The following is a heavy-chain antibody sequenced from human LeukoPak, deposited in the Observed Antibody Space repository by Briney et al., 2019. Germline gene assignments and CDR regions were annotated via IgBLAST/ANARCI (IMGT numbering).Heavy chain of an antibody. Sequence: SETLSLTCVVYGGSFSDYYWSWIRQPPGKGLEWIGSIYYSGSTYYNPSLKSRVTISVDTSKNQFSLKLSSVTAADTAVYYCARLATLRYCSGGSCPTPFDYWGQGTLVTVSS. V-gene: IGHV4-34*01. CDR3: ARLATLRYCSGGSCPTPFDY. CDR2: IYYSGST. J-gene: IGHJ4*02. D-gene: IGHD2-15*01. CDR1: GGSFSDYY.